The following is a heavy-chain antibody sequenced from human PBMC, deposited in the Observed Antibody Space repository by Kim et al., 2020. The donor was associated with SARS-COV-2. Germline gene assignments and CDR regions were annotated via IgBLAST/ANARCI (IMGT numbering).Heavy chain of an antibody. CDR3: ARDGYSSNFYYYYGMDV. Sequence: KFQGRVTITADESTSTAYMELSSLRSEDTAVYYCARDGYSSNFYYYYGMDVWGQGTTVTVSS. D-gene: IGHD2-2*03. J-gene: IGHJ6*02. V-gene: IGHV1-69*01.